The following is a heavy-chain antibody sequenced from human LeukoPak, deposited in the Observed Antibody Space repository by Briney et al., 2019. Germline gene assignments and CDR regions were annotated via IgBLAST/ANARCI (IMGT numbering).Heavy chain of an antibody. V-gene: IGHV3-48*02. D-gene: IGHD1-26*01. CDR2: ISSSSSTI. CDR1: GFTFSSYS. J-gene: IGHJ6*02. CDR3: ARDTEWEIHHYYYYGMDV. Sequence: GGSLRLSCAASGFTFSSYSMNWVRQAPGKGLEWVSYISSSSSTIYYAEYVKGRFTISRDNAKNSLYLQMNSLRDEDTDVYYCARDTEWEIHHYYYYGMDVWGQGTTVTVSS.